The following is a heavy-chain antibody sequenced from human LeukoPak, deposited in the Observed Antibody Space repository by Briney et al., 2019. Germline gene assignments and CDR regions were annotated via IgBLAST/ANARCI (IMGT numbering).Heavy chain of an antibody. V-gene: IGHV3-53*01. Sequence: GGSLRLYCAASAFTVSNNYMSWVRQAPGKGLEWVSVIYGGGTTYYADSVKGRFTISRDISKNTLYLQMTSLRAEDTAAYFCASDDATSANYYGMDVWGQGTTVTVSS. CDR3: ASDDATSANYYGMDV. J-gene: IGHJ6*02. CDR2: IYGGGTT. CDR1: AFTVSNNY.